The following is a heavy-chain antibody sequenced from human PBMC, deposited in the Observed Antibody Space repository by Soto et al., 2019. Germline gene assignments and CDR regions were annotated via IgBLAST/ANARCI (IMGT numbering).Heavy chain of an antibody. J-gene: IGHJ4*02. D-gene: IGHD2-15*01. V-gene: IGHV3-7*01. CDR3: ARHLLYGGNCHFDY. CDR1: GFTFSSYW. Sequence: ESGGGLDQPGGSLRLSCAASGFTFSSYWMSWVRQAPGKGLEWVANIKHDGSERYYVDSVKGRFTISRDNAKSSLYLQMDSLRGEDTAVYYCARHLLYGGNCHFDYWGQGTLVTVSS. CDR2: IKHDGSER.